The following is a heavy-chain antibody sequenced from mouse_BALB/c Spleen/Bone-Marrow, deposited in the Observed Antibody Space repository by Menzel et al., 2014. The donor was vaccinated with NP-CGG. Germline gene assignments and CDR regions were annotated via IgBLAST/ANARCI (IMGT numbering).Heavy chain of an antibody. CDR3: ARPNMITGAMDY. V-gene: IGHV5-9-2*01. D-gene: IGHD2-4*01. J-gene: IGHJ4*01. CDR1: GFTFSIYG. Sequence: EVQLVESGGGLVKPGGSLKLSCAVSGFTFSIYGMSWVRQTPQKRLEWVATISGDGSHTYYLDSVKGRFTISRDNAKNNLYLQMSSLRSEDTALYYCARPNMITGAMDYWGQGTSVTVSS. CDR2: ISGDGSHT.